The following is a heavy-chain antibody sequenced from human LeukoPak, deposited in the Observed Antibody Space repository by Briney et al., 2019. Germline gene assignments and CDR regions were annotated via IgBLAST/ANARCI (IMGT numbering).Heavy chain of an antibody. Sequence: PSETLSLTCTVSGGSFTSYYWSWIRQPPGKGLEWIGYVYTSGSTNYNPSLRSRVTISVDTSKNQFSLKLSSVTAADTAVYYCARHLVLRYFDSWGPGTLVTVSS. D-gene: IGHD3-3*01. CDR2: VYTSGST. V-gene: IGHV4-4*09. J-gene: IGHJ4*02. CDR3: ARHLVLRYFDS. CDR1: GGSFTSYY.